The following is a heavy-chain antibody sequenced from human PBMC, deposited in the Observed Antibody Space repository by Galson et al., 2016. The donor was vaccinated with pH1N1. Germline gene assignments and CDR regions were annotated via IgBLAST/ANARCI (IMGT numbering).Heavy chain of an antibody. CDR3: AKTLTHDEIYDAFDI. Sequence: SLRLSCAASGFTFSSYAMSWVRQAPGKGLERVSAISGSGGRTYYADSVKGRFTISRDNSKNTRYLQMNSLRAEDTAVYYGAKTLTHDEIYDAFDIWGQGTMVPVSS. CDR1: GFTFSSYA. V-gene: IGHV3-23*01. J-gene: IGHJ3*02. CDR2: ISGSGGRT. D-gene: IGHD2/OR15-2a*01.